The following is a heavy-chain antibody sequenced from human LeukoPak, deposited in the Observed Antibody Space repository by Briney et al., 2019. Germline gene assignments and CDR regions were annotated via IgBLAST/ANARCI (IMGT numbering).Heavy chain of an antibody. CDR2: ISSSSSYI. Sequence: GGSLRLSCAASGFTFSSYSMNWVRQAPGKGLEWVSSISSSSSYIYYADSVKGRFTISRDNAKNSLYLQMNSLRAEDTAVYYCAGAAIVATDFDYWGQGTLVTVSS. V-gene: IGHV3-21*01. D-gene: IGHD5-12*01. J-gene: IGHJ4*02. CDR3: AGAAIVATDFDY. CDR1: GFTFSSYS.